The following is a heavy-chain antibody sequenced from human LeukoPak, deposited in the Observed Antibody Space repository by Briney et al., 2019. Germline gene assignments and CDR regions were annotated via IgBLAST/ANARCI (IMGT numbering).Heavy chain of an antibody. V-gene: IGHV3-53*01. J-gene: IGHJ4*02. CDR2: IYSGGST. Sequence: PGGSLRLSCAASGFTVSSNYMSWVRQAPGKGLEWVSVIYSGGSTYYADSVKGRFTISRDNSKNTLYLQMSSLRAEDTAVYYCARVRRDGYNGVFDYWGQGTLVTVSS. CDR1: GFTVSSNY. D-gene: IGHD5-24*01. CDR3: ARVRRDGYNGVFDY.